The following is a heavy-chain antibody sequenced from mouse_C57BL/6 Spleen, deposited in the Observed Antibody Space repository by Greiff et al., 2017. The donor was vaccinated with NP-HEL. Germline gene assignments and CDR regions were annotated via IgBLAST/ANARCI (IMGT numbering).Heavy chain of an antibody. CDR1: GYTFTSYW. J-gene: IGHJ2*01. CDR2: IHPNSGST. Sequence: QVQLQQPGAELVKPGASVKLSCKASGYTFTSYWMHWVKQRPGQGLEWIGMIHPNSGSTNYNEKFKSKATLTVDKSSSTAYMQLSSLTSEDSAVYYCARSPLITTADYWGQGTTLTVSS. V-gene: IGHV1-64*01. D-gene: IGHD1-1*01. CDR3: ARSPLITTADY.